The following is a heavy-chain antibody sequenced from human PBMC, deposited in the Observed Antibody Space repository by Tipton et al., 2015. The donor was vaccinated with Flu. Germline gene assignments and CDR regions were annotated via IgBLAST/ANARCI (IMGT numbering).Heavy chain of an antibody. D-gene: IGHD2-21*01. CDR3: ARGASSYGLDQ. J-gene: IGHJ4*02. CDR1: GGSVSGYY. Sequence: TLSLTCIVSGGSVSGYYWSWIRQSAGKGLEWLGRIYSSGSTNYNPSLESRLAMSVDTSKSQFSLELNSVTAADTAVYYCARGASSYGLDQWGQGTLVTVSP. V-gene: IGHV4-4*07. CDR2: IYSSGST.